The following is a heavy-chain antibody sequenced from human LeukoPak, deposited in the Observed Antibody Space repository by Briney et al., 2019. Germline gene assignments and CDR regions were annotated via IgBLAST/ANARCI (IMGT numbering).Heavy chain of an antibody. CDR2: INHSGST. CDR1: GGSFSGYY. J-gene: IGHJ4*02. V-gene: IGHV4-34*01. Sequence: SETLSLTCAVYGGSFSGYYWSWIRQPPGKGLEWIGEINHSGSTNYNPSLKSRVTISVDTSKNQFSLKLSSVTAADTAVYYCARHVEGYYDSSGYFQSYYFDYWGQGTLVTVSS. CDR3: ARHVEGYYDSSGYFQSYYFDY. D-gene: IGHD3-22*01.